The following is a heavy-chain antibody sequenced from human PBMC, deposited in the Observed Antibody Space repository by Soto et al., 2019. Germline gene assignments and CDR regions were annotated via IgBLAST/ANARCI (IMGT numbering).Heavy chain of an antibody. CDR1: GFIFSSYA. V-gene: IGHV3-23*01. CDR2: ISGSGGTT. D-gene: IGHD6-13*01. J-gene: IGHJ4*02. Sequence: GGSLRLSCAASGFIFSSYAMSWVRQAPWKGLEWVSSISGSGGTTYYADSVKGRFTVSRDNPKNTLYLQMNSLRAENTAVYYCAKGLQSSNWCPFDYWGQGTLVTVST. CDR3: AKGLQSSNWCPFDY.